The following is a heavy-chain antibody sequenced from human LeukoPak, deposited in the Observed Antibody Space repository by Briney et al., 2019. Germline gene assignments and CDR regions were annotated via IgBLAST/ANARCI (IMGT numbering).Heavy chain of an antibody. J-gene: IGHJ4*02. CDR2: VSYSGGT. CDR3: ARLSTYYDFWSPLDY. CDR1: GASVSSHY. Sequence: SETLSLTCTVSGASVSSHYWSWIRQPPGKGLEWIGYVSYSGGTNYNPSLKSRVTISLDTSKDQFSLRLNSVTAANTAVYYCARLSTYYDFWSPLDYWGQGTLVTVSS. V-gene: IGHV4-59*02. D-gene: IGHD3-3*01.